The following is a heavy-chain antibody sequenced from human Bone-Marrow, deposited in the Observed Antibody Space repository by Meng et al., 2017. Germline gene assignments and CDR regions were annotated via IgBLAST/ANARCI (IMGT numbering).Heavy chain of an antibody. J-gene: IGHJ4*02. CDR3: ARDTMGSIAY. CDR2: KFHDGTT. D-gene: IGHD1-26*01. Sequence: QVAVAESGPGMVRPSETLAVTCTVSGGSVSSGHYYWNWVREPPGKGLEWIGYKFHDGTTNYTPSLKSRVTLSVEASKNPFSLNLSSLPAADTAVYYCARDTMGSIAYWGQGTLVTVSS. CDR1: GGSVSSGHYY. V-gene: IGHV4-61*01.